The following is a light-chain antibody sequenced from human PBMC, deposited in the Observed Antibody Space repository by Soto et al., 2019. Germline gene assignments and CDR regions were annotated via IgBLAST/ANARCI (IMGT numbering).Light chain of an antibody. V-gene: IGKV3-11*01. CDR2: DAT. J-gene: IGKJ4*01. CDR1: QSISKY. Sequence: VLTQSPATLSLSPGEGATLSCRASQSISKYLAWYQQKPGQAPRLLIYDATNRATGIPARFSGSGYGTDFTLTISSLESEDFAVYFCQERSHWPSLTFGGGTKVEI. CDR3: QERSHWPSLT.